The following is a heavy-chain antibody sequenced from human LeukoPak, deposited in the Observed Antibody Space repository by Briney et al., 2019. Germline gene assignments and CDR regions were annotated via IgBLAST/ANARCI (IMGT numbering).Heavy chain of an antibody. D-gene: IGHD3-22*01. Sequence: TGGSLRLSCAASGLTFSSSGMHWVRQAPGKGLEWVAVIWYDGSNKYYADSVKGRFTISRDNSKNTLYLQMNSLRAEDTAVYYCARGYYDSSGYLDYWGQGTLVTVSS. CDR1: GLTFSSSG. V-gene: IGHV3-33*01. J-gene: IGHJ4*02. CDR2: IWYDGSNK. CDR3: ARGYYDSSGYLDY.